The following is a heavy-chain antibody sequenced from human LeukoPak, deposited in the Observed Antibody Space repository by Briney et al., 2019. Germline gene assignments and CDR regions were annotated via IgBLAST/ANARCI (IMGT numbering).Heavy chain of an antibody. Sequence: SETLSLTCTVSGASITSYYWSWIRQPAGKGLEWIGRFYTSGSTNYHPSLKSRVTMSVDPSKNQFSLNLSSVTAADTAVYYCASHSSGSPYYYYMDVWGKGTTVTVSS. CDR1: GASITSYY. CDR2: FYTSGST. CDR3: ASHSSGSPYYYYMDV. V-gene: IGHV4-4*07. D-gene: IGHD6-19*01. J-gene: IGHJ6*03.